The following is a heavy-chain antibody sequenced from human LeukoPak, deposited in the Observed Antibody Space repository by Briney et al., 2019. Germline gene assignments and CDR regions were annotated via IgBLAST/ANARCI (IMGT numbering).Heavy chain of an antibody. V-gene: IGHV5-51*01. CDR3: ARHGPGPYYSYGMDV. D-gene: IGHD1-14*01. CDR2: IYPGDSDT. CDR1: GYSFTRYW. Sequence: GESLKISWKGSGYSFTRYWIGWLRQMPEKGLEWIGIIYPGDSDTRYNPSCQGQVTISADKSINTAYLQWSSLKASDTAMYYCARHGPGPYYSYGMDVWGQGTTVTVSS. J-gene: IGHJ6*02.